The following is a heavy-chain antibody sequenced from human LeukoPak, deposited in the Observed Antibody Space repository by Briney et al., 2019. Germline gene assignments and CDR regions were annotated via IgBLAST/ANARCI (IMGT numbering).Heavy chain of an antibody. CDR3: AGDYRGSLDY. CDR1: GGSISSGSHY. D-gene: IGHD3-10*01. J-gene: IGHJ4*02. CDR2: IYTSGST. V-gene: IGHV4-61*02. Sequence: PSETLSLTCTVSGGSISSGSHYWSWLRQPAGKGLEWIGRIYTSGSTNYNPSLKSRVTMSVDTSKNQFSLKLSSVTAADTAVYYCAGDYRGSLDYWGQGTLVTVSS.